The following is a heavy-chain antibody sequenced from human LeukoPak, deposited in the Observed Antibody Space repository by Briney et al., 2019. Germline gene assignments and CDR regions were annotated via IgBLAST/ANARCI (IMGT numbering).Heavy chain of an antibody. D-gene: IGHD3-10*01. J-gene: IGHJ4*02. CDR1: GYTFTSYD. CDR2: MNPNSGNT. Sequence: GASVKVSCKASGYTFTSYDINWVRQATGQGLEWMGWMNPNSGNTGYAQKFQGRVTMTRNTSISTAYMELSSLRSEDTAVYYCARWVSRHYGSGSPHLDYWGQGTLVTVSS. CDR3: ARWVSRHYGSGSPHLDY. V-gene: IGHV1-8*01.